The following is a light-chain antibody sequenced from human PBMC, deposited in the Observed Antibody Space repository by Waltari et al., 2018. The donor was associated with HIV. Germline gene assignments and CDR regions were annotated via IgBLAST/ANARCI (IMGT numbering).Light chain of an antibody. CDR2: DAS. J-gene: IGKJ2*01. CDR3: QQCDNLLGDT. V-gene: IGKV1-33*01. Sequence: DIQMTQSPSSLSASVGDSVTITCQASQDISTYLNWYQQKPGKAPKLLIYDASNLETGVPSRFSGSGSGTDFTFTISSLQPEDIATYYCQQCDNLLGDTFGQGTKLEIK. CDR1: QDISTY.